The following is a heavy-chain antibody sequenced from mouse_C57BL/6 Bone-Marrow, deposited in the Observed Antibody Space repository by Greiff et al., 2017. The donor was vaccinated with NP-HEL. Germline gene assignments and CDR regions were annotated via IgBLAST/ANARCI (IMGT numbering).Heavy chain of an antibody. CDR3: ARGYGKDY. CDR2: IVPSDSYT. CDR1: GYTFTSYW. D-gene: IGHD2-1*01. Sequence: QVQLQQPGAELVRPGTSVKLSCKASGYTFTSYWMHWVKQRPGQGLEWIGVIVPSDSYTNYNQKFKGKATLTVDTSSSTAYMQLSSLTSEDSAVYYCARGYGKDYWGQGTTLTVSS. V-gene: IGHV1-59*01. J-gene: IGHJ2*01.